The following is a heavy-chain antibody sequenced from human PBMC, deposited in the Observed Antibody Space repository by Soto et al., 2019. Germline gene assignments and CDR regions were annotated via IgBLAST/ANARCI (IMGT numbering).Heavy chain of an antibody. Sequence: GESLKISCAASGFTFSSYSMNWVRQAPGKGLEWVSSISSSSSYIYYADSVKGRFTISRDNAKNSLYLQMNSLRAEDTAVYYCARIQNGYDALDIWGQGTMVTVSS. CDR1: GFTFSSYS. D-gene: IGHD1-1*01. J-gene: IGHJ3*02. CDR2: ISSSSSYI. CDR3: ARIQNGYDALDI. V-gene: IGHV3-21*01.